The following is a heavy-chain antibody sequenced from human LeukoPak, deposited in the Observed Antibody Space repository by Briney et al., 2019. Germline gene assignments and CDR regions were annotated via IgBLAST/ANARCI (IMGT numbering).Heavy chain of an antibody. J-gene: IGHJ4*02. CDR3: AKGGDYDFWSGQDNTYFDY. D-gene: IGHD3-3*01. V-gene: IGHV3-23*01. Sequence: GGSLRLSCAASGFTFSSYAMSWVRQAPGNGLEWVSAISGSGGSTYYADSVKGRFTISRDNSKNTLYLQMNSLRAEDTAVYYCAKGGDYDFWSGQDNTYFDYWGQGTLVTVSS. CDR1: GFTFSSYA. CDR2: ISGSGGST.